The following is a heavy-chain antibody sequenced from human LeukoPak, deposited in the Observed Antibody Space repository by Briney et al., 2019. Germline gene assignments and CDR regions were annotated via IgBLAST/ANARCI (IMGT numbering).Heavy chain of an antibody. CDR2: NNGDGSTT. CDR1: GFSLSGYW. D-gene: IGHD2-15*01. J-gene: IGHJ5*02. Sequence: GGSLRLSCVASGFSLSGYWMYWVRQAPGKGLMYISRNNGDGSTTNYADVVKGRFTMSRDNVKNTLYLQMNSLRVEDTAVYYCARDPRNVGLAPWGQGTLVTVSS. CDR3: ARDPRNVGLAP. V-gene: IGHV3-74*01.